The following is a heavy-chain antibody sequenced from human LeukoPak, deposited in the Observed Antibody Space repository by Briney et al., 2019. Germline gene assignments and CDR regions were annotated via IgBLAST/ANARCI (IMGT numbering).Heavy chain of an antibody. V-gene: IGHV3-23*01. J-gene: IGHJ4*02. CDR1: GFTFSTFA. Sequence: HTGGSLRLSCAASGFTFSTFAMSWVRQAPGKGLEWVSSISGSSGTTYYADSVKGRFTISRDNSRNTLYLQMNSLRAEDTAVYYCAKDHGVAVAGMYYWGRGTLVTVSS. CDR2: ISGSSGTT. D-gene: IGHD6-19*01. CDR3: AKDHGVAVAGMYY.